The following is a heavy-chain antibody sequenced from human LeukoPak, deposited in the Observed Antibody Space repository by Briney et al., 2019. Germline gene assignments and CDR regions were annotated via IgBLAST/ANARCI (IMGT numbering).Heavy chain of an antibody. V-gene: IGHV3-74*01. CDR2: MHDDGKST. CDR1: GFTFSTYW. Sequence: PGGSLRLSCAASGFTFSTYWMHWVRHAPGKGLVWVSRMHDDGKSTTYADSVKGRFTISRDNAKNTLYLQMNSLRAEDTAVYYCARVRGYSFGLVSWGQGTLVTVSS. CDR3: ARVRGYSFGLVS. D-gene: IGHD5-18*01. J-gene: IGHJ5*02.